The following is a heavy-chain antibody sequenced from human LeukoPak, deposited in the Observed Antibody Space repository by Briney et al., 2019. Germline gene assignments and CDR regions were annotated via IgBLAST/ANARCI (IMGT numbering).Heavy chain of an antibody. CDR2: ISWDGVST. CDR3: AKDKGLRVYGMDV. J-gene: IGHJ6*02. CDR1: GLTFDDYA. Sequence: QPGGSLRLSCAASGLTFDDYAMHWVRQAPGKGLEWVSLISWDGVSTFYADSVKGRFTISRDNSKNSLYLQMNSLSTEDIALYYCAKDKGLRVYGMDVWGQGTTVTVSS. D-gene: IGHD3-10*01. V-gene: IGHV3-43*01.